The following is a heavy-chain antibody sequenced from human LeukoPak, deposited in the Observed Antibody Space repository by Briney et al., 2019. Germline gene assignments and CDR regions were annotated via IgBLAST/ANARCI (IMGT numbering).Heavy chain of an antibody. V-gene: IGHV3-30*18. Sequence: GGSLRLSCAASGFTFSSYGMHWVRQAPGQGLEWVAVISYDGSNKYYADSVKGRFTISRDNSKNTLYLQMNSLRAEDTAVYCCAKAYGGLFDYWGQGTLVTVSS. CDR2: ISYDGSNK. J-gene: IGHJ4*02. CDR1: GFTFSSYG. D-gene: IGHD4-23*01. CDR3: AKAYGGLFDY.